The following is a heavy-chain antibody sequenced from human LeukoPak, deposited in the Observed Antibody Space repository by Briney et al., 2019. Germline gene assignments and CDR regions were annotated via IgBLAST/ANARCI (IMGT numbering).Heavy chain of an antibody. D-gene: IGHD6-13*01. V-gene: IGHV4-39*07. CDR1: GRPIITTNYF. CDR3: AREPAAALFLPGSYFDY. J-gene: IGHJ4*02. CDR2: VFYSGST. Sequence: SGTLSLTCTVSGRPIITTNYFWGWLRQPPGKGLEWIGTVFYSGSTYYNPSLKSRVTISVDPSKNQFSLSPSSVTAADTAVYYCAREPAAALFLPGSYFDYWGQGTLVPVSS.